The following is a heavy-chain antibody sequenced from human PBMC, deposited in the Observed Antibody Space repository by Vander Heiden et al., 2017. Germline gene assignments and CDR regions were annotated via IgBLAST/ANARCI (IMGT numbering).Heavy chain of an antibody. V-gene: IGHV3-9*01. CDR2: ISWNSGSI. D-gene: IGHD6-6*01. CDR1: GFTLGEYA. CDR3: AKASSNWYSSSSLDY. Sequence: EVQLVESGRSVVHRGRSLGLSCAASGFTLGEYAMHWVRQAPGKGLEWVSGISWNSGSIGYADSVKGRFTISRDNAKNSLYLQMNSLRAEDTALYYCAKASSNWYSSSSLDYWGQGTLVTVSS. J-gene: IGHJ4*02.